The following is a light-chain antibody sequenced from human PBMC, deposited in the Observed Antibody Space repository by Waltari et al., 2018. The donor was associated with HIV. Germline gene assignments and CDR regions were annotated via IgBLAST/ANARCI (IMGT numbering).Light chain of an antibody. CDR2: SNN. J-gene: IGLJ2*01. V-gene: IGLV1-44*01. CDR3: AAWDDRLNGVV. Sequence: QSVLTQPPSASGTPGQRVPISCSGRSSNIGRNTLNWYQQLPGTAPKLLIYSNNQRPSGVPDRFSGSKSGTSASLAISGLQSEDEADYYCAAWDDRLNGVVFGGGTKLTVL. CDR1: SSNIGRNT.